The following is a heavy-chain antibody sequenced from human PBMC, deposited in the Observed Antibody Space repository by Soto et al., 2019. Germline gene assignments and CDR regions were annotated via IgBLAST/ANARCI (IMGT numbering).Heavy chain of an antibody. J-gene: IGHJ2*01. D-gene: IGHD4-17*01. CDR1: GGPFSSHT. CDR2: IIPALGTT. Sequence: QDQLVQSGAEVKKPGSSVKVSCKAFGGPFSSHTFSWVRQAPGQGLEWMGRIIPALGTTTYAQKFQGRVRITADESVTTVYMELNSLRTEDTAVYYCARPDFGDYWYFDLWGRGTLVTVSS. V-gene: IGHV1-69*08. CDR3: ARPDFGDYWYFDL.